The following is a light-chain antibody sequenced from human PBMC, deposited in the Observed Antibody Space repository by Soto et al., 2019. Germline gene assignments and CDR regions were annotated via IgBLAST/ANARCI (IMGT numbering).Light chain of an antibody. CDR3: QQYDASVPWT. Sequence: EIVLTQSPGTLSLSPGERATLSCRASQSVSGNSLAWYQQKPGQAPRLLIYGASNRATGIPDRFSGSGSGTDFTLTISRLEPEESAVYHCQQYDASVPWTFGQVTTVEV. CDR2: GAS. J-gene: IGKJ1*01. CDR1: QSVSGNS. V-gene: IGKV3-20*01.